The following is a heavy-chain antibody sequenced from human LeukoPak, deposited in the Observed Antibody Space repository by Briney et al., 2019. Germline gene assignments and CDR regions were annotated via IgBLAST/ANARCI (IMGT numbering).Heavy chain of an antibody. Sequence: SETLSLTCTVSGGSISGYYWSWIRQPPGKGLEWVGYISYSGSTNYNPSLKSRVTISVDTSKNQFTLKLSSVTAADTAIYYCARDGRAGSLFAYWGQGTLVTVSS. CDR3: ARDGRAGSLFAY. CDR2: ISYSGST. CDR1: GGSISGYY. J-gene: IGHJ4*02. D-gene: IGHD6-19*01. V-gene: IGHV4-59*01.